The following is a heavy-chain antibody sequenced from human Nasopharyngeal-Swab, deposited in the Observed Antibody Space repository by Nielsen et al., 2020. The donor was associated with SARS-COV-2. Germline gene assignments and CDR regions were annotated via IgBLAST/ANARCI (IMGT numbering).Heavy chain of an antibody. CDR3: ARIQQQLPGIV. D-gene: IGHD6-13*01. CDR2: TYHRSQWNY. V-gene: IGHV6-1*01. CDR1: GDSVSNNRAA. Sequence: SQTLSLTCAISGDSVSNNRAAWSWNRQSPSSGLEWLGRTYHRSQWNYDYADSVRGRVTVNPDTPRNQVSLHLNSVTPEDTAVYYCARIQQQLPGIVWGQGTMVIVSS. J-gene: IGHJ3*01.